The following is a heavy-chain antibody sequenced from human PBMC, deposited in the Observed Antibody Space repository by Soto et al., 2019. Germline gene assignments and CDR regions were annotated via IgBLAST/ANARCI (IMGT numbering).Heavy chain of an antibody. CDR1: GFTFSSYA. CDR2: ISGSGGST. J-gene: IGHJ4*02. CDR3: AKDVPDIVTHERNYYDSSGLNDKLQTTFDY. Sequence: GGSLRLSCAASGFTFSSYAMSWVRQAPGKGLEWVSAISGSGGSTYYADSVKGRFTISRDNSKNTLYLQMNSLRAEDTAVYYCAKDVPDIVTHERNYYDSSGLNDKLQTTFDYWGQGTLVTVSS. V-gene: IGHV3-23*01. D-gene: IGHD3-22*01.